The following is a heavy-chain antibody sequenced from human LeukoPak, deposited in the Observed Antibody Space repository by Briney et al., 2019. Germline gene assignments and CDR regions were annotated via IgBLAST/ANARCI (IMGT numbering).Heavy chain of an antibody. Sequence: GGSLRLSCEASGLTFRGYWMSWVRQAPGKGLEWVANINQDGSEKYYVDSVKGRFTISSDNAKNSLFLQMGSLRVEDTAVYYCARESTAGYNSSWYGFRNWGQGTLVSVSS. J-gene: IGHJ1*01. CDR2: INQDGSEK. CDR1: GLTFRGYW. CDR3: ARESTAGYNSSWYGFRN. V-gene: IGHV3-7*01. D-gene: IGHD6-13*01.